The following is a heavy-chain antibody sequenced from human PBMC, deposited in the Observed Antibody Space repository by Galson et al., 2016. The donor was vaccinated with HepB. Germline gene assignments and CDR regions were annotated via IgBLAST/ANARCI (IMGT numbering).Heavy chain of an antibody. D-gene: IGHD2-15*01. CDR1: GGSFNDHY. J-gene: IGHJ5*02. V-gene: IGHV4-34*01. CDR2: INHSGDT. CDR3: AGVVVAATNWFDP. Sequence: SETLSLTCGVYGGSFNDHYWSWIRQPPGKGLEWIGEINHSGDTKYNPSLKSRVTLSVDTSKNQFSLELTSITAADTAVYYCAGVVVAATNWFDPWGQGTLVTVSS.